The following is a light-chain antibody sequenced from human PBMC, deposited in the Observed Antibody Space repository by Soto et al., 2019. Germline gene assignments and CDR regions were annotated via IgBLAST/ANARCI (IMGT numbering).Light chain of an antibody. V-gene: IGKV1-16*01. CDR1: QDIRNN. Sequence: IQMTQSPSSLSASVGDRVTITCRARQDIRNNLAWFQQKSGRAPKSLMFGASNLQSGVPSRFSGNGAGTDFTLTISRLQPEDFATYYCQQYGSDAFTFGPGTKVDIK. CDR2: GAS. J-gene: IGKJ3*01. CDR3: QQYGSDAFT.